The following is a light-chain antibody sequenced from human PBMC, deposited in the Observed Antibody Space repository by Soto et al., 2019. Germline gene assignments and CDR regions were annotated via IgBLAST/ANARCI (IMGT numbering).Light chain of an antibody. CDR1: SSNIGAGYD. V-gene: IGLV1-40*01. CDR2: GNS. Sequence: SVLTQPPSVSGAPGQRVTISCTGSSSNIGAGYDVHWYQQLPGTAPKLLIYGNSNRPSGVPDRFSGSKSGTSASLAITGLQAEDEADYCCQSYDSSLSGVLFGGGTKLTVL. CDR3: QSYDSSLSGVL. J-gene: IGLJ2*01.